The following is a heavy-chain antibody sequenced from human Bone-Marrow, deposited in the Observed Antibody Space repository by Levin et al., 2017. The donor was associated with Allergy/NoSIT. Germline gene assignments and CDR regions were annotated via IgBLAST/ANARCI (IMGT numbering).Heavy chain of an antibody. CDR2: ISHTGAT. V-gene: IGHV4-59*01. D-gene: IGHD6-19*01. CDR3: ARSYTSGWYWIDP. J-gene: IGHJ5*01. CDR1: GASISTSD. Sequence: NPSETLSLTCSVSGASISTSDWSWIRQPPGKGLEWIGFISHTGATNYNPSLKSRVTISVDTSQNQFSLRLTSVTAAGTAVYYCARSYTSGWYWIDPWGQGTLVTVSS.